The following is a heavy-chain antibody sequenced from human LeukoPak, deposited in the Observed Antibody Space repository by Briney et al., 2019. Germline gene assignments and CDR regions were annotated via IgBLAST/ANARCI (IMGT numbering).Heavy chain of an antibody. V-gene: IGHV6-1*01. CDR3: ARDLHELELYYFDS. Sequence: SQTLSLTCDISGDTVSSNSAAWGWIRQSPSRGLEWLGRTYYRSKWFNDYAMSVKGRMTINPDTSKNQFSLQLNSVTPEDTAVYYCARDLHELELYYFDSWGQGTLVIVS. J-gene: IGHJ4*02. CDR2: TYYRSKWFN. CDR1: GDTVSSNSAA. D-gene: IGHD1-7*01.